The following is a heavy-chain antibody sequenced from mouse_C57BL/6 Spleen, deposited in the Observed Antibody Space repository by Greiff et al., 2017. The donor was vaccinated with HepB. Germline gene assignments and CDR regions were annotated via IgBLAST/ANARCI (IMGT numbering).Heavy chain of an antibody. Sequence: VKLQQPGTELVKPGASVKLSCKASGYTFTSYWMHWVKQRPGQGLEWIGNINPSNGGTNYNEKFKSKATLTVDKSSSTAYMQLSSLTSEDSAVYYCARPPIYYDYYDVWGTGTTVTVSS. D-gene: IGHD2-4*01. CDR2: INPSNGGT. V-gene: IGHV1-53*01. CDR3: ARPPIYYDYYDV. CDR1: GYTFTSYW. J-gene: IGHJ1*03.